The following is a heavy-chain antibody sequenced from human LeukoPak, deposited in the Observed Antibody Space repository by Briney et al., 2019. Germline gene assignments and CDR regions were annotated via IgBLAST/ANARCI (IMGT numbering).Heavy chain of an antibody. CDR3: ARGGAVAKPIDY. J-gene: IGHJ4*02. CDR1: SGSISTFY. CDR2: IYYTGNT. D-gene: IGHD6-19*01. Sequence: PSETLSLTCTVSSGSISTFYWSWIRQPPGKGLEWIGYIYYTGNTNYNPSLKSRVTISVDTSNNLFSLKLSSVTAADTAVYYCARGGAVAKPIDYWGQGTLVTVSS. V-gene: IGHV4-59*13.